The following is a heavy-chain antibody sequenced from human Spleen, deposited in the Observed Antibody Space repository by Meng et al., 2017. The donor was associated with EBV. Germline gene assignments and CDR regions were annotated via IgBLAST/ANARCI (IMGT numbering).Heavy chain of an antibody. CDR1: GLAFSANW. CDR2: ITPTGGRT. Sequence: EGEVVESEGTLVQSGGAQVIACAHYGLAFSANWMHWVRQVPGKGLQWVSRITPTGGRTDYADSVQGRFTISRDNAAKTLYLQMKSLRPEDTAVYYCSRDLMGPDDWWGQGTLVTVSS. V-gene: IGHV3-74*01. D-gene: IGHD1-26*01. J-gene: IGHJ4*02. CDR3: SRDLMGPDDW.